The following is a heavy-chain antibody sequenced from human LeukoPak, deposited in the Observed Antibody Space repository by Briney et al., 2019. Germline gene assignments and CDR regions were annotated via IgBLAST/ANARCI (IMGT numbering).Heavy chain of an antibody. CDR3: ARRDSNGYYGY. CDR1: GGSISGYY. J-gene: IGHJ4*02. D-gene: IGHD3-22*01. Sequence: PSETLSLTCTVSGGSISGYYWSWSRQPPGKGLEWIGYIYYIGNTNYNPSLKSRVTISVDTSKNQFSLNLSSVTAADTAVYYCARRDSNGYYGYWGQGTLVTVSS. V-gene: IGHV4-59*08. CDR2: IYYIGNT.